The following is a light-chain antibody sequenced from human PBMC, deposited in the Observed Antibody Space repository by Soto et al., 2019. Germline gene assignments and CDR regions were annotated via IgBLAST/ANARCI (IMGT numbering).Light chain of an antibody. CDR3: QQYNTFWT. CDR1: QNIFTW. CDR2: KAS. J-gene: IGKJ1*01. Sequence: DIQMTQSPSTLSVSIGDRVTISFRASQNIFTWLAWYQQKPGKAPKLLIYKASTLESGVPSRFSGSGSGTEFTLTISSLQPDDLAPYYCQQYNTFWTFGQGTKVDIK. V-gene: IGKV1-5*03.